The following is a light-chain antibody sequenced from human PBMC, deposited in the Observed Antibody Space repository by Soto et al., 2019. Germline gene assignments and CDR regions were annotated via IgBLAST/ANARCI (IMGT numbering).Light chain of an antibody. J-gene: IGKJ1*01. V-gene: IGKV1-6*01. CDR1: QGIRND. CDR2: AAS. Sequence: AILMTQSPSSLSSSSAERVTITCRASQGIRNDLGWYQQKPGKAPKLLIYAASNLQSGVPSRFSGSGSGTDFTLTISSLQPEDFATYYCLQDYNYPRTFGQGTKVDIK. CDR3: LQDYNYPRT.